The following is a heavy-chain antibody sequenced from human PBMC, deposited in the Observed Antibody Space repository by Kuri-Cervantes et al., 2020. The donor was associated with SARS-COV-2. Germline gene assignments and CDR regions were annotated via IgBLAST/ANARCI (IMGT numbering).Heavy chain of an antibody. D-gene: IGHD3-16*01. CDR3: ARDMTFDEYGDYFYYYMDV. V-gene: IGHV3-30*04. Sequence: GGSLRLSCAASHFTFSSYAFHWVRQAPGQGLEWVAAISYDGNNKYFPDSVRGRFTVSRDNSKNTLYLEMDGLRPEDTAVYYCARDMTFDEYGDYFYYYMDVWGKGTTVTVSS. CDR1: HFTFSSYA. J-gene: IGHJ6*03. CDR2: ISYDGNNK.